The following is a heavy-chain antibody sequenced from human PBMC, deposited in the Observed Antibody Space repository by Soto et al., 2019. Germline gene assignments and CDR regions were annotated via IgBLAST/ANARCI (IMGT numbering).Heavy chain of an antibody. CDR2: ISYDGSNK. Sequence: GGSLRLSCAASGFTFSSYAMHWFRQAPGKGLEWVAVISYDGSNKYYADSVKGRFTISRDNSKNTLYLQMNSLRAEDTAVYYCARDRPSGTYYFDYWGQGTLVTVSS. CDR1: GFTFSSYA. J-gene: IGHJ4*02. V-gene: IGHV3-30-3*01. D-gene: IGHD6-19*01. CDR3: ARDRPSGTYYFDY.